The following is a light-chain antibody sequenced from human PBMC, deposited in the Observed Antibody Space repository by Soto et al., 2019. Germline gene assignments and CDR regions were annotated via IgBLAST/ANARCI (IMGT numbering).Light chain of an antibody. CDR2: KAS. Sequence: DIQMTQSPSTLSASVGDRVTITCRASQSISSWLAWYQQKPGKAPKLLIYKASSLESGVPSRFIGSGSGTEFTLTISSLQPDDFATYYCQQYNSYSWTFGQGTKV. J-gene: IGKJ1*01. V-gene: IGKV1-5*03. CDR3: QQYNSYSWT. CDR1: QSISSW.